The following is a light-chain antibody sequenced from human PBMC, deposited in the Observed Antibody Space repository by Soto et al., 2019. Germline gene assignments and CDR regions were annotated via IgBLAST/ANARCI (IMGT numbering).Light chain of an antibody. CDR1: SRDVGAYDY. CDR2: EVS. Sequence: QSALTQPASVSGSPGQSITISCTGTSRDVGAYDYVSWYLQYPDKAPKLMIYEVSNRPSGVSNRFSGSKSGNTASLTISGLQAEDEADYYCSSYTSSSTLDVVFGGGTKVTVL. J-gene: IGLJ2*01. CDR3: SSYTSSSTLDVV. V-gene: IGLV2-14*01.